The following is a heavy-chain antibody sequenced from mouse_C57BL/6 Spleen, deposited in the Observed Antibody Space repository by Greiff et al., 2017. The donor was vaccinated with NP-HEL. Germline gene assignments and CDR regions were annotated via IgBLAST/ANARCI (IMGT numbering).Heavy chain of an antibody. J-gene: IGHJ2*01. CDR1: GFTFSDYY. D-gene: IGHD2-3*01. V-gene: IGHV5-16*01. CDR3: ARDHDGYYLDY. Sequence: EVKLMESEGGLVQPGSSMKLSCTASGFTFSDYYMAWVRQVPEKGLEWVANINYDGSSTYYLDSLKSRFIISRDNAKNILYLQMSSLKSEDTATYYCARDHDGYYLDYWGQGTTLTVAS. CDR2: INYDGSST.